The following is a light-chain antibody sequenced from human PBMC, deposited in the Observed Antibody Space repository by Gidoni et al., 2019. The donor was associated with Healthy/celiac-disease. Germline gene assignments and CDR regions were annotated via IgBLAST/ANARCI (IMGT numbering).Light chain of an antibody. V-gene: IGKV3-20*01. CDR2: DAS. CDR3: QQYGSTPMVT. Sequence: EIVLTQSPGTLSLSPGERATLSCRASQSVSSSCLAWYQQKPGQAPRLLIYDASSRATGIPDRFSGSGSGTDFTLTISRLEPEDFAVYYCQQYGSTPMVTFGHGTKVEIK. CDR1: QSVSSSC. J-gene: IGKJ3*01.